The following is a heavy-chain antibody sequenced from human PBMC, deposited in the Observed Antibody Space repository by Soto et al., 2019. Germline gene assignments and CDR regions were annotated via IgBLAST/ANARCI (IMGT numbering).Heavy chain of an antibody. V-gene: IGHV4-30-4*01. Sequence: QVQLQESGPGLVKPSQTLSLTCTVSGGSISSGDYYWSWIRQPPGKGLEWIGYIYYSGSTYYKPSPMSPVIISIDTSKNQFSLRLRSVTAADTAVYYCARKGWPDVFDIWAQGAMVTVSS. J-gene: IGHJ3*02. CDR1: GGSISSGDYY. CDR2: IYYSGST. CDR3: ARKGWPDVFDI.